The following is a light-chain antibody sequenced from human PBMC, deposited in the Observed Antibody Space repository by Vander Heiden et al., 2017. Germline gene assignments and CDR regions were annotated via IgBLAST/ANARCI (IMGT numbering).Light chain of an antibody. V-gene: IGKV4-1*01. J-gene: IGKJ4*01. Sequence: DIVMTPSPDPPAVSLGERATINCKSSESVLYSSRSNNKNYLAWYQQKPRQPPKLLIYWASTRESGVPDRFSGSGSGTDFTLTISSLHAEDVAVYYCQQYYSTPLTFGGGTKVEIK. CDR2: WAS. CDR3: QQYYSTPLT. CDR1: ESVLYSSRSNNKNY.